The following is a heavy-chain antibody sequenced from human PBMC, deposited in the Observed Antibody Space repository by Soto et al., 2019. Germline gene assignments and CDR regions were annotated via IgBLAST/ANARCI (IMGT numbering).Heavy chain of an antibody. CDR2: INHSGST. D-gene: IGHD2-21*01. CDR3: ACGGEPALLCY. Sequence: ASETLSLTCAVYGGSFSGYYWTWIRQPPGTGLEWIGEINHSGSTNYNPSLKSRVTISVDTSKNQFSLKLSSVTAADTAVYYCACGGEPALLCYWGQGTLVTVSS. CDR1: GGSFSGYY. V-gene: IGHV4-34*01. J-gene: IGHJ4*02.